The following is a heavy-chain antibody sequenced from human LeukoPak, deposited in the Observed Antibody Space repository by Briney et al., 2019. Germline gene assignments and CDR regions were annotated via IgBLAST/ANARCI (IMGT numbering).Heavy chain of an antibody. CDR3: ARVSLVRGAPDYYFDY. CDR2: IYYSGST. D-gene: IGHD3-10*01. J-gene: IGHJ4*02. CDR1: GGSISSGDYY. Sequence: SETLSLTCTVSGGSISSGDYYWSWIRQPPGKGLEWIGYIYYSGSTYYNPSLKSRVTISVDTSKNQFSLKLSSVTAADTAVYYCARVSLVRGAPDYYFDYWGQGTLVTVSS. V-gene: IGHV4-30-4*01.